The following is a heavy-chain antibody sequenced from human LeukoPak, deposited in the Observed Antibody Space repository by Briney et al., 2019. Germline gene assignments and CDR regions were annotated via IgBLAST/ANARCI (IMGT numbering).Heavy chain of an antibody. CDR3: AKDPGVVVSAPDY. V-gene: IGHV3-30*02. Sequence: PGGSLRLSCAASGFTFSSYGMHWVRQAPGKGPEWVAFIRYDGSNKYYADSVKGRFTISRDNSKNTLYLQMNSLRAEDTAVYYCAKDPGVVVSAPDYWGQGTLVTVSS. CDR1: GFTFSSYG. CDR2: IRYDGSNK. J-gene: IGHJ4*02. D-gene: IGHD2-2*01.